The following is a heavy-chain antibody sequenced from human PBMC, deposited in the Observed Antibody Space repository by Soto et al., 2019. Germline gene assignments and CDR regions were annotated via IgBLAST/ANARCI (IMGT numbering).Heavy chain of an antibody. CDR1: GFTFDDYA. V-gene: IGHV3-9*01. CDR3: AKSPYDTSGYYYYFHY. CDR2: ISWNSGSI. Sequence: PGGSLRLSCAASGFTFDDYAMHWVRQAPGKGLEWVSGISWNSGSIGYADSVKGRFTISRDNAKNSLYLQMNSLRAEDTALYYCAKSPYDTSGYYYYFHYWGQGTLVTVSS. D-gene: IGHD3-22*01. J-gene: IGHJ4*01.